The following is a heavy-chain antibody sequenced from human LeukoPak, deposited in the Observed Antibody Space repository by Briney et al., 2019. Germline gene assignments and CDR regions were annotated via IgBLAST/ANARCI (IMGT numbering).Heavy chain of an antibody. CDR1: GGSISTYS. CDR2: IYYSGST. CDR3: ASHRYSSGWYYFDH. V-gene: IGHV4-59*01. D-gene: IGHD6-19*01. Sequence: SETLSLTCTVSGGSISTYSWSWLSQPPGKGLEWIGYIYYSGSTAYNPSLKSRGTISLDTAKNQFSLKLSSVTAADTAVYYCASHRYSSGWYYFDHWGQGTLVTVSS. J-gene: IGHJ4*02.